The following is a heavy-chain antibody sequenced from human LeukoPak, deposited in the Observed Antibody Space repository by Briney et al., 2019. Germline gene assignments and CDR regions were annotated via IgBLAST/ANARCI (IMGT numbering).Heavy chain of an antibody. Sequence: GESLKISCNASGYIFTTYWITWVRQMPGKGLECMGRIDPSDSYTKYSPSFQGHVTISADKSIDTAYLQWSSLKASDTAMYYCARLLGGSGWYDYYGMDVWGQGTTVTVSS. D-gene: IGHD6-19*01. CDR3: ARLLGGSGWYDYYGMDV. CDR2: IDPSDSYT. CDR1: GYIFTTYW. V-gene: IGHV5-10-1*01. J-gene: IGHJ6*02.